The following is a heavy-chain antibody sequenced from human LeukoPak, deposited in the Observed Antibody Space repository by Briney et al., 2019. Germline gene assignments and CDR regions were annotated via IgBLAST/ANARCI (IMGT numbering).Heavy chain of an antibody. J-gene: IGHJ4*02. CDR2: VADYGSV. CDR1: GGSSTNYF. V-gene: IGHV4-34*01. D-gene: IGHD3-22*01. Sequence: SETLSLTRAVYGGSSTNYFWSWVRQSPGKGLEWIGEVADYGSVNYNPSLQSRVTISLDTSKNHFSLKVSSMTAADTAVYYCARRRVTVIVVSTFDSWGQGTLVTVSS. CDR3: ARRRVTVIVVSTFDS.